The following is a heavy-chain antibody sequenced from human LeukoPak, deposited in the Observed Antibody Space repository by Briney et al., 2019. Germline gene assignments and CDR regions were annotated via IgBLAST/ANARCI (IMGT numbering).Heavy chain of an antibody. V-gene: IGHV1-69*05. J-gene: IGHJ4*02. CDR1: GGTFSIYA. CDR2: IIPIFGTA. Sequence: GASVTVSFKASGGTFSIYAICWVRQAPGQGLEWMGGIIPIFGTANYAQKFQGRVTITTDESTSTAYMELSSLRSEDTAVSYCARASVVPAAILGYYFDYWGQGTLVTVSS. D-gene: IGHD2-2*02. CDR3: ARASVVPAAILGYYFDY.